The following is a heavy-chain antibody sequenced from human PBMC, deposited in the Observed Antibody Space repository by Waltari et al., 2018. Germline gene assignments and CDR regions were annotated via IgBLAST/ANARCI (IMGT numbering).Heavy chain of an antibody. V-gene: IGHV4-38-2*02. CDR3: GRDRIGSYWYFDI. D-gene: IGHD3-16*02. CDR1: GGSISGDYG. Sequence: QVQLQESGPAVVKPSETLSLTCAVSGGSISGDYGWSWIRQAPGKGLEWIGSIYGSSGKTYYSPSLKSRVTISKDTSKNQFSLKMNSVTAADTAVYYCGRDRIGSYWYFDIWGPGT. J-gene: IGHJ2*01. CDR2: IYGSSGKT.